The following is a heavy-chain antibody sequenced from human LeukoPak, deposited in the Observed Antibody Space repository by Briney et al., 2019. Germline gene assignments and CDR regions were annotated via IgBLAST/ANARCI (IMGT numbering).Heavy chain of an antibody. Sequence: GASVKVSCKASGYTFTSYGVSWVRQAPGQGLEWMGWISAYNGNTNYAQKLQGRVTMTTDTSTSTAYMGLSSLRSDDTAVYYCARARGSYSPSHYWGQGTLVTVSS. CDR3: ARARGSYSPSHY. V-gene: IGHV1-18*01. CDR2: ISAYNGNT. J-gene: IGHJ4*02. CDR1: GYTFTSYG. D-gene: IGHD1-26*01.